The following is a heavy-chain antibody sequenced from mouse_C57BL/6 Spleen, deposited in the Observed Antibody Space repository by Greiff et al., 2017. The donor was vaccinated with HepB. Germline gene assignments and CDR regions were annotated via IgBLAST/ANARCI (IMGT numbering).Heavy chain of an antibody. CDR2: ISDGGSYT. D-gene: IGHD1-1*01. CDR1: GFTFSSYA. V-gene: IGHV5-4*01. CDR3: ARDTDYYGSSQYYVDY. J-gene: IGHJ2*01. Sequence: EVKLVESGGGLVKPGGSLKLSCAASGFTFSSYAMSWVRQTPEKRLEWVATISDGGSYTYYPDNVKGRFTISRDNAKNNLYLQMSHLKSEDTAMYYCARDTDYYGSSQYYVDYWGQGTTLTVSS.